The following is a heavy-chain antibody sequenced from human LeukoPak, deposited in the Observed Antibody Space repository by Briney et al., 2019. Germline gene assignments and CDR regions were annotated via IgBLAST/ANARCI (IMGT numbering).Heavy chain of an antibody. CDR2: TSFDERSK. CDR3: ARGIWDAYYLDY. V-gene: IGHV3-30*04. Sequence: GGSLRLSCVASGFTFRSYAMHWVRQAPGKGLEWVAVTSFDERSKRYADSVKGRFTISRDNSKNTLNLQMNSLKTEDTAVYYCARGIWDAYYLDYWGQGTLVTVSS. CDR1: GFTFRSYA. D-gene: IGHD3-16*01. J-gene: IGHJ4*02.